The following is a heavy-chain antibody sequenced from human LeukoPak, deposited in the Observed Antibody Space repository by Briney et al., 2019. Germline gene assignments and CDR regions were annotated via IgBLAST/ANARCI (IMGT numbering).Heavy chain of an antibody. D-gene: IGHD2-21*02. CDR1: GGSFSDYF. V-gene: IGHV4-34*01. CDR2: IDDGGNT. Sequence: SETLSLTCSVYGGSFSDYFWSWIRQSPGKGLEWIGEIDDGGNTNYNPSLMSRVVVSMEKSKKQFSLVMRSVAAADTAVYYCARFSRITWGDWGDAFDIWGQGTTVIVSS. CDR3: ARFSRITWGDWGDAFDI. J-gene: IGHJ3*02.